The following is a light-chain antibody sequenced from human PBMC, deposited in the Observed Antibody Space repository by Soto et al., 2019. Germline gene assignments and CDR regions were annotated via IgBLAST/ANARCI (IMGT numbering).Light chain of an antibody. V-gene: IGKV3-20*01. CDR1: QTISSSY. CDR2: GTS. J-gene: IGKJ1*01. CDR3: QHYCSWT. Sequence: EIVLTQSPGTLSVSPGERATLSCRASQTISSSYLAWYRQKPGQAPSLLIYGTSSRATGIPDRFSGSGSGTDFTLTISRLEPEDSAIYYYQHYCSWTFGQGTKVEIK.